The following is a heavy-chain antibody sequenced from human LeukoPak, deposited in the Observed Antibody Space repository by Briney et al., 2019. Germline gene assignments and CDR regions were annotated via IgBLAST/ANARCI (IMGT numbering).Heavy chain of an antibody. J-gene: IGHJ6*03. CDR1: GFTFSSYE. CDR2: ISSSGSTI. D-gene: IGHD2-15*01. V-gene: IGHV3-48*03. CDR3: AHMTPTYYYMDV. Sequence: GGSLRLSCAASGFTFSSYEMNWVRQAPGKGLEWVSYISSSGSTIYYADSVKGRFTISRDNAKNSLYLQMNSLRAEDTAVYYCAHMTPTYYYMDVWGKGTTVTVSS.